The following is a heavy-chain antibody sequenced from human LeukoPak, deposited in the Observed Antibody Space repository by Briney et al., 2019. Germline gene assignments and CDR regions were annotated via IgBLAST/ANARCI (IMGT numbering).Heavy chain of an antibody. D-gene: IGHD3-10*01. CDR1: GFTFSSYA. CDR2: ISYDGSNK. V-gene: IGHV3-30-3*01. J-gene: IGHJ2*01. CDR3: ARDRGVNGYFDL. Sequence: GGSLRLSCAASGFTFSSYAMHWVRQAPGKGLEWVAVISYDGSNKYYADSVKGRFTISRDNSKNTLYLQMNSLRAEDTAVYYCARDRGVNGYFDLWGRGTLVTVSS.